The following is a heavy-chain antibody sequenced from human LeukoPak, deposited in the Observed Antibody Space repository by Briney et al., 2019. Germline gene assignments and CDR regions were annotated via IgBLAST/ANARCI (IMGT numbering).Heavy chain of an antibody. J-gene: IGHJ3*02. V-gene: IGHV1-46*01. CDR3: ARVPRGYYDSSGYVAFDI. CDR1: GYTFTGYY. CDR2: INPSGGST. Sequence: ASVKVSCKASGYTFTGYYMHWVRQAPGQGLEWMGWINPSGGSTGYAQKFQGRVTMTRDTSTSTVYMELSSLRSEDTAVYYCARVPRGYYDSSGYVAFDIWGQGTMVTVSS. D-gene: IGHD3-22*01.